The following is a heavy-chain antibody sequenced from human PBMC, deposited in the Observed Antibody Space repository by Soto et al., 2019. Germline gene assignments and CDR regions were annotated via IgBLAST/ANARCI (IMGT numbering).Heavy chain of an antibody. J-gene: IGHJ6*02. CDR3: ARDEGRGGSEGYDFWSGYDYYYYGMDA. CDR1: GYTFTSCG. Sequence: ASVKVSCKASGYTFTSCGISWVRQAPGQGLEWLGWISAYNGNTNYAQKLQGRVTMTTDTSTSTAYMELRSLRSDDTAVYYCARDEGRGGSEGYDFWSGYDYYYYGMDAWGQGTTVTVSS. CDR2: ISAYNGNT. V-gene: IGHV1-18*01. D-gene: IGHD3-3*01.